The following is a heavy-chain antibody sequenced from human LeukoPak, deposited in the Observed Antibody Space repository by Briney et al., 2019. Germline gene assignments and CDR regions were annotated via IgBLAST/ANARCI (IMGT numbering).Heavy chain of an antibody. Sequence: GESLKISCKGSGYRFTSYWIGWVRQMPGKGLEWMGIIYPGDSDTRYSPSFQGHVTISADKSISTTYLQWSSLKASDTAMYYCATPRAVTGEFDYWGQGTLVTVSS. J-gene: IGHJ4*02. D-gene: IGHD6-19*01. CDR3: ATPRAVTGEFDY. CDR1: GYRFTSYW. CDR2: IYPGDSDT. V-gene: IGHV5-51*01.